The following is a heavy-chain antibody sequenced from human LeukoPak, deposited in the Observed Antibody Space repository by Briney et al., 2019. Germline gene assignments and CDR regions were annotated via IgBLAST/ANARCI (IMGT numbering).Heavy chain of an antibody. CDR2: RSYSGST. CDR1: GGSIGTNF. V-gene: IGHV4-59*01. D-gene: IGHD6-13*01. J-gene: IGHJ4*02. CDR3: ARSDTHHIHSSSWHFDY. Sequence: PSETLSLTCSVSGGSIGTNFWSWIRQVPGNGLEWIGYRSYSGSTNYNPSLKSRVSISIDTSKNQFSLELNSVTAADTAVYYCARSDTHHIHSSSWHFDYWGQGTLVTVPS.